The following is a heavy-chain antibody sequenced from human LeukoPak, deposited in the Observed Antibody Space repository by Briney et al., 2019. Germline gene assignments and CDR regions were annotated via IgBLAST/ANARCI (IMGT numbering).Heavy chain of an antibody. CDR2: IYWDDDK. CDR3: AHARLTNGLAY. V-gene: IGHV2-5*02. CDR1: GFSLSTSGVG. D-gene: IGHD4-11*01. J-gene: IGHJ4*02. Sequence: SGPTLVNPTQTLTLACTFSGFSLSTSGVGVGWIRQPPGKALEWLAVIYWDDDKRYSPSLKSRLTITKDTSKNQVVLTMTNMDPVDTATYYCAHARLTNGLAYWGQGTLVTVSS.